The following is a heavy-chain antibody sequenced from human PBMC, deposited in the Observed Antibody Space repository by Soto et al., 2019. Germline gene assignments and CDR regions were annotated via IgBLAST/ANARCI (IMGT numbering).Heavy chain of an antibody. V-gene: IGHV2-70*11. CDR3: ARIRYNWNALDY. CDR1: GFSLSTPEMC. CDR2: IDWDNDK. Sequence: SGPTLVNPTQTLTLTCTFSGFSLSTPEMCVSWIRQPPGKALEWLARIDWDNDKYYSTSLKTRLTISKDTSKNQVVLTMTNMDPVDTATYYCARIRYNWNALDYWGQGTLVTVSS. J-gene: IGHJ4*02. D-gene: IGHD1-1*01.